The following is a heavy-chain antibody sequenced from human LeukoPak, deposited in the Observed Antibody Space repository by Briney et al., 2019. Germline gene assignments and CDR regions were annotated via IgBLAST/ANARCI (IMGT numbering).Heavy chain of an antibody. CDR3: AKAVDIVVVPAANYFDY. V-gene: IGHV3-23*01. D-gene: IGHD2-2*01. CDR2: ISGSGGST. J-gene: IGHJ4*02. Sequence: PGGSLRLSCAASGFTFSSYAMSWVRQAPGKGLEWVSAISGSGGSTYYADSVKGRFTISRDNSKSTLYLQMNSLRAEDTAVYYCAKAVDIVVVPAANYFDYWGQGTLVTVSS. CDR1: GFTFSSYA.